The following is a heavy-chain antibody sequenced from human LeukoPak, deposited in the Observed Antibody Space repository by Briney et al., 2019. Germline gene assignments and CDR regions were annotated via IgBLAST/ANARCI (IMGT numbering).Heavy chain of an antibody. V-gene: IGHV4-30-4*01. Sequence: PSETLSLTCTVSGGSISSGDYYWSWIRQPPGKGLEWIGYIYYSGSTYYNPSLKSRVTISVDTSKNQFSLKLSSVTAADTAVYYCARAGYDSSGYYYFDYWGQGTLVTVSS. D-gene: IGHD3-22*01. CDR2: IYYSGST. CDR1: GGSISSGDYY. J-gene: IGHJ4*02. CDR3: ARAGYDSSGYYYFDY.